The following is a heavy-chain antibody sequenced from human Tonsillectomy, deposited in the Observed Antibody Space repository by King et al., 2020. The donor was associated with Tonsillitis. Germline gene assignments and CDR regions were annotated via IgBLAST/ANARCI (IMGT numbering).Heavy chain of an antibody. CDR1: GFTFSTYG. Sequence: QVQLVESGGGVVQPGRSLRLSCVASGFTFSTYGMHWVRQAPGKGLEWEAVMSYDGTDKNYADSVKGRFTISRDNSNNTLYLQLNSLRAEDTAVYYCAKDRRWNKLFHYWGQGTLVTVSS. D-gene: IGHD1/OR15-1a*01. CDR3: AKDRRWNKLFHY. J-gene: IGHJ4*02. V-gene: IGHV3-30*18. CDR2: MSYDGTDK.